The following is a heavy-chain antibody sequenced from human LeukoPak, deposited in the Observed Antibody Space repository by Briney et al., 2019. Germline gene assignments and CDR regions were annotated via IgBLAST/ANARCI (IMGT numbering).Heavy chain of an antibody. J-gene: IGHJ4*02. D-gene: IGHD5-12*01. Sequence: ASVKVSCKASGYTFTSYAMNWVRQAPGQGLEWMGWLNTNTGNPTYAQGFTGRIVFSLDTSVSTAYLQISSLKAEDTAVYYCAREVATMYGGAIDYWGQGTLVTVSS. V-gene: IGHV7-4-1*02. CDR1: GYTFTSYA. CDR3: AREVATMYGGAIDY. CDR2: LNTNTGNP.